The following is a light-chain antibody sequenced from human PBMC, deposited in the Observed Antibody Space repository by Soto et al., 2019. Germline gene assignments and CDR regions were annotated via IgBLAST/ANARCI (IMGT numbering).Light chain of an antibody. V-gene: IGLV2-14*01. J-gene: IGLJ1*01. CDR1: GSDIATFNY. Sequence: LAQPASMSGTPGQSITISCTGSGSDIATFNYVSWYQQYPGKAPKLLIYQVTSRASGVSHRFSGSKSGNTAALTISGLQPEDEAEYYCNSYSSTSFYVFGPSTKVTVL. CDR3: NSYSSTSFYV. CDR2: QVT.